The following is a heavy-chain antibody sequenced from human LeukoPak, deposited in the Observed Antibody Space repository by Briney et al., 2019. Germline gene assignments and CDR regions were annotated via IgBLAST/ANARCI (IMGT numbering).Heavy chain of an antibody. Sequence: PGGSLRLSCAASGFIFSYYGMHWVRQAPGKGLEWLAVIWPDGTIQYYADPVKGRFTISRDNSKNTLYLQLTGLRADDSAVYYCARHNHDWGWDFWGQGAQATVSS. J-gene: IGHJ4*02. CDR1: GFIFSYYG. CDR3: ARHNHDWGWDF. CDR2: IWPDGTIQ. V-gene: IGHV3-33*01. D-gene: IGHD2-8*02.